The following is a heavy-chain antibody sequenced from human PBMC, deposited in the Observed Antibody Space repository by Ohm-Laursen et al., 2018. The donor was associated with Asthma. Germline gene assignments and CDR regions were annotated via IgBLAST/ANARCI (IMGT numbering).Heavy chain of an antibody. CDR2: LNRGSTI. J-gene: IGHJ6*02. Sequence: SLRLSCAASGFTFSDYYMSWIRQAPGKGLEWVSYLNRGSTIYYADSVKGRFTISRDNAKKSLYLQMNSLRAEDTAVYYCARDWVRYCSSTSCYNYGMDVWGQGTTVTVSS. CDR3: ARDWVRYCSSTSCYNYGMDV. D-gene: IGHD2-2*02. V-gene: IGHV3-11*01. CDR1: GFTFSDYY.